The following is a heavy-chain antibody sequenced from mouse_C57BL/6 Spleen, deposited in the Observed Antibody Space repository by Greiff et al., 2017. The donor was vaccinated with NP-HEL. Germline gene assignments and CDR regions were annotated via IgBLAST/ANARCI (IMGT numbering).Heavy chain of an antibody. V-gene: IGHV1-55*01. J-gene: IGHJ1*03. CDR3: AREAHYYGSSSLYFDV. D-gene: IGHD1-1*01. CDR1: GYTFTSYW. Sequence: QVQLQQPGAELVKPGASVKMSCKASGYTFTSYWITWVKQRPGQGLEWIGDIYPGSGSTNYNEKFKSKATLTVDTSSSTAYMQLSSLTSEDSAVYYCAREAHYYGSSSLYFDVWGTGTTVTVSS. CDR2: IYPGSGST.